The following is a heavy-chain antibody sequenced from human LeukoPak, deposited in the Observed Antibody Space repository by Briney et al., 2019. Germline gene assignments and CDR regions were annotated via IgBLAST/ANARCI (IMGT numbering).Heavy chain of an antibody. V-gene: IGHV1-46*01. J-gene: IGHJ4*02. CDR2: INPSGGST. Sequence: ASVKVSCKASGYTFTRYYMHWVRQAPGQGLEWMGIINPSGGSTSYAQKFQGRVTMTTDTSTSTAYMELRSLRSDDTAVYYCARDPNAMVTSLFDYWGQGTLVTVSS. D-gene: IGHD5-18*01. CDR3: ARDPNAMVTSLFDY. CDR1: GYTFTRYY.